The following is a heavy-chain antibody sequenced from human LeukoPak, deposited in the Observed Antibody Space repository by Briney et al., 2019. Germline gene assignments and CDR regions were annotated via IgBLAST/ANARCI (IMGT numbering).Heavy chain of an antibody. CDR3: ARGTTVTRCLDY. CDR2: ISSSSSYI. J-gene: IGHJ4*02. CDR1: GFTFSSYS. V-gene: IGHV3-21*01. D-gene: IGHD4-17*01. Sequence: GGSLRLSCAASGFTFSSYSMNWVRQAPGKGLEWVSSISSSSSYIYYADSVKGRFTISRDNAKNSLYLQMNSLRAEDTAVYYCARGTTVTRCLDYWGQGTLVTVSS.